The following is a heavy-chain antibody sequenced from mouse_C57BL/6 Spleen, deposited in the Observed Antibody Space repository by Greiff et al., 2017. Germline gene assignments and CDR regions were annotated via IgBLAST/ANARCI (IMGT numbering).Heavy chain of an antibody. J-gene: IGHJ1*03. CDR1: GYTFTSYW. CDR2: IDPSDSET. Sequence: QVQLQQPGAELVRPGSSVKLSCKASGYTFTSYWMHWVKQRPIQGLEWIGNIDPSDSETHYNQKFKDKATLTVDKSSSTAYMQLSSLTSEDSAVYCCARAIPRWYFDVWGTGTTVTVSS. CDR3: ARAIPRWYFDV. V-gene: IGHV1-52*01.